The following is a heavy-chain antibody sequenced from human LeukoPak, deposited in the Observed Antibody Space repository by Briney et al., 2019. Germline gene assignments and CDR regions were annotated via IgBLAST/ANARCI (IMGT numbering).Heavy chain of an antibody. D-gene: IGHD2-15*01. J-gene: IGHJ4*02. Sequence: ASVKVSCKASGGTLSSYAISWVRQAPGPGLEWMGWISAYNGNTNYAQKLQGRVTMTRDMSTSTAYMELSSLRSEDTAVYYCARSSDCSGGSCYSGSQTAVDYWGQGTLVTVSS. CDR2: ISAYNGNT. V-gene: IGHV1-18*01. CDR1: GGTLSSYA. CDR3: ARSSDCSGGSCYSGSQTAVDY.